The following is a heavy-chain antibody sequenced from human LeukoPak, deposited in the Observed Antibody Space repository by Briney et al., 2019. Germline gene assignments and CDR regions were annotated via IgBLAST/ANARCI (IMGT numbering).Heavy chain of an antibody. CDR1: GFTFSSYS. D-gene: IGHD3-10*01. Sequence: QPGGSLRLSCAASGFTFSSYSMNWVRQAPGKGLEWVSYISSSSSTIYYADSVKGRFTISRDNAKNSLYLQMNSLRAEDTAVYYCARDWMVRGVITNWFDPWGQGTLVTVSS. CDR3: ARDWMVRGVITNWFDP. V-gene: IGHV3-48*01. J-gene: IGHJ5*02. CDR2: ISSSSSTI.